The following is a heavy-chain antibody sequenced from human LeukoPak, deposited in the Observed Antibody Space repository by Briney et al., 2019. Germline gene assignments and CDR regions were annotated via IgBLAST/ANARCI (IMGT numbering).Heavy chain of an antibody. D-gene: IGHD3/OR15-3a*01. CDR1: GYTFVNFG. J-gene: IGHJ6*03. V-gene: IGHV1-18*01. Sequence: ASVKVSCKASGYTFVNFGLIWVRQAPGQGLEWMGWISPENGDTNYAQTFQDRVTMTTDTSTNTAHMELRSLTSDDTAVYFCARVFGYYYFYMDVWGEGTTVIISS. CDR2: ISPENGDT. CDR3: ARVFGYYYFYMDV.